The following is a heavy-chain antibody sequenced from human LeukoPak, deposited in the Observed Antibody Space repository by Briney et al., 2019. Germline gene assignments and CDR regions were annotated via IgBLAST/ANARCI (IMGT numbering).Heavy chain of an antibody. V-gene: IGHV4-59*01. Sequence: PSETLSLTCTVSGGSISSYYWSWIRQPPGKGLEWIGCIYYSGSTNYNPSLKSRVTISVYTSKNQFSLKLSSVTAADTAVYYCARAPFDYYDSSGYYFDAFDIWGQGTMVTVSS. CDR2: IYYSGST. CDR3: ARAPFDYYDSSGYYFDAFDI. CDR1: GGSISSYY. D-gene: IGHD3-22*01. J-gene: IGHJ3*02.